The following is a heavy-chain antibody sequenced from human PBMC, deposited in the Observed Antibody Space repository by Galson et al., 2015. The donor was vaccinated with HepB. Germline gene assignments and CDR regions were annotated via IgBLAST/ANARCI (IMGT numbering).Heavy chain of an antibody. Sequence: SLRLSCAASGFALDTHAMSWFRQAPGRGPEWISGISATGGSTFYADSVQGRFTVSRDNSNNMLYLQMNSLRAEDAGLYFCAKGYGLFDSWGQGILVTVSS. D-gene: IGHD5-18*01. V-gene: IGHV3-23*01. CDR2: ISATGGST. J-gene: IGHJ5*01. CDR1: GFALDTHA. CDR3: AKGYGLFDS.